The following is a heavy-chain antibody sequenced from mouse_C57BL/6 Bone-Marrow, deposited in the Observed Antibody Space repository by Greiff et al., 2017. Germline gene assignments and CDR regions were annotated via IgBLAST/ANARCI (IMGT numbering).Heavy chain of an antibody. J-gene: IGHJ4*01. CDR1: GFNIKDYY. CDR3: APIYYGNYYAMDY. CDR2: IDPEDGET. D-gene: IGHD2-1*01. Sequence: DVKLQESGAELVKPGASVKLSCTASGFNIKDYYMHWVKQRTEQGLEWIGRIDPEDGETKYAPKFQGKATITADTSSNTAYLQLSSLTSEDTAVYYCAPIYYGNYYAMDYWGQGTSVTVSS. V-gene: IGHV14-2*01.